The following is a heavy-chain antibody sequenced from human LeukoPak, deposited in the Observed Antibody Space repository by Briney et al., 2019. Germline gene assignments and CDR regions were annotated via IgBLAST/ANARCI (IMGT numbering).Heavy chain of an antibody. J-gene: IGHJ5*02. CDR3: ARDVSVVVVPAAIRQLVRHWFDP. V-gene: IGHV1-46*01. Sequence: GASVKVSCKASGYTFTSYYMHWARQAPGQGLEWMGIINPSGGSTSYAQKFQGRVTMTRDTSTSTVYMELSSLRSEDTAVYYCARDVSVVVVPAAIRQLVRHWFDPWGQGTLVTVSS. CDR2: INPSGGST. CDR1: GYTFTSYY. D-gene: IGHD2-2*01.